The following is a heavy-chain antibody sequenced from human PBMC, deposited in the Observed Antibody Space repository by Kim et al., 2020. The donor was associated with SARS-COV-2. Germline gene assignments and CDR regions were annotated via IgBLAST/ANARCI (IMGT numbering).Heavy chain of an antibody. CDR2: IYYSGST. CDR1: GGSISSYY. V-gene: IGHV4-59*01. Sequence: SETLSLTCTVSGGSISSYYWSWIRQPPGKGLEWIGYIYYSGSTNYNPSLKSRVTISVDTSKNQFSLKLSSVTAADTAVYYCARVIAAAGTWALISDYWGQGTLVTVSS. D-gene: IGHD6-13*01. J-gene: IGHJ4*02. CDR3: ARVIAAAGTWALISDY.